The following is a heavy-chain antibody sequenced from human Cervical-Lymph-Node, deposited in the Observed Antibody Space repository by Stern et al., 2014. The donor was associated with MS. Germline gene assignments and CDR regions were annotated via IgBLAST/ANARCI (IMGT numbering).Heavy chain of an antibody. CDR3: ARQYYYGSGSTSFDY. Sequence: QVTLKASGPTLVKPTQTLTLTCAVSGFSLSTSGMGVGWIRQPPGKALEWLALIYWDDDKRYSPSLKSRLAIPKDASKGQVVLIMTNMDAVDTATYYCARQYYYGSGSTSFDYWGQGTLVTVSS. CDR1: GFSLSTSGMG. V-gene: IGHV2-5*02. J-gene: IGHJ4*02. D-gene: IGHD3-10*01. CDR2: IYWDDDK.